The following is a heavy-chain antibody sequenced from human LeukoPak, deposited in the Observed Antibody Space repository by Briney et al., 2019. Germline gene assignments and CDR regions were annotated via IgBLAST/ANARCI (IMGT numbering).Heavy chain of an antibody. D-gene: IGHD1-1*01. CDR2: IIPIFGTA. CDR1: EGTFSSYA. CDR3: ARDSIWNRYYMDV. V-gene: IGHV1-69*05. J-gene: IGHJ6*03. Sequence: SVKVSCKASEGTFSSYAISWVRQAPGQGLEWMGGIIPIFGTANYAQKFQGRVTITTDESTSTAYMELSSLRSEDTAVYYCARDSIWNRYYMDVWGKGTTVTVSS.